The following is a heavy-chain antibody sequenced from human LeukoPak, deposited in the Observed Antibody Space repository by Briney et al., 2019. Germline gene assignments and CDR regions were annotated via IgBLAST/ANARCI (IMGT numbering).Heavy chain of an antibody. V-gene: IGHV3-23*01. CDR1: GFTFSSYA. Sequence: GGSLRLSCAASGFTFSSYAMSWVRQAPGKGLEWVSAISGSGGSTNYADSVKGRFTISRDNSKNMLYLQMNSLRAEDTAIYYCARDKIAGATTLDYWGQGTLVTVSS. CDR2: ISGSGGST. D-gene: IGHD1-26*01. J-gene: IGHJ4*02. CDR3: ARDKIAGATTLDY.